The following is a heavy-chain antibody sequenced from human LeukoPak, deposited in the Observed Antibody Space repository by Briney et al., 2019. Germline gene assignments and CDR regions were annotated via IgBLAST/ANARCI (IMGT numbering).Heavy chain of an antibody. V-gene: IGHV4-59*08. CDR3: ARGGYYFDY. J-gene: IGHJ4*02. Sequence: SETLSLTCTVSGGSTSSYYWSWIRQPPGKGLEWIGYIYYSGSTNYNPSLKSRVTISVDTSKNQFSLKLSSVTAADTAVYYCARGGYYFDYWGQRTLVTVSS. CDR1: GGSTSSYY. D-gene: IGHD1-26*01. CDR2: IYYSGST.